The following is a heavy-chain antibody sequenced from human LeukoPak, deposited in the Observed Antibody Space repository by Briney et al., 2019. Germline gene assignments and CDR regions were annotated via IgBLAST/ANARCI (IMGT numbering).Heavy chain of an antibody. CDR2: ISYDGSNK. Sequence: GGSLRLSCAASGFTFSSYGMHWVRQAPGKGLEWVAVISYDGSNKYYADSVKGRFTISRDNSKNTLYLQMNSLRAEDTAVYYCAKDRSKKGGLRELSGWYFDYWGQGTLVTVSS. CDR1: GFTFSSYG. CDR3: AKDRSKKGGLRELSGWYFDY. V-gene: IGHV3-30*18. J-gene: IGHJ4*02. D-gene: IGHD3-16*02.